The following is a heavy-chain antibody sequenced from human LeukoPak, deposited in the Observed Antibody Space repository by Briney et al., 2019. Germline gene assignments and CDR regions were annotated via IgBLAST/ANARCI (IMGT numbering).Heavy chain of an antibody. D-gene: IGHD1-26*01. J-gene: IGHJ6*02. CDR2: ISSSGSTI. V-gene: IGHV3-48*03. CDR3: ARDGEVGATRGYYYYGMDV. CDR1: GFTFSSYE. Sequence: PGGSLRLSCAASGFTFSSYEMNWVRQAPGKGLEWVSYISSSGSTIYYADSVKGRFTISRDNAKNSLYLQMNSLRAEDTAVYYCARDGEVGATRGYYYYGMDVWGQGTTVTVSS.